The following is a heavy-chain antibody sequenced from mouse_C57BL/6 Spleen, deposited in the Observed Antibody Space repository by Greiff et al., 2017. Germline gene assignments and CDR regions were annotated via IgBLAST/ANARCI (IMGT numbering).Heavy chain of an antibody. CDR1: GYTFTSYW. D-gene: IGHD2-1*01. CDR2: IDPSDSET. J-gene: IGHJ4*01. CDR3: AWGKNYAMDY. V-gene: IGHV1-52*01. Sequence: VQLQQPGAELVRPGSSVKLSCKASGYTFTSYWMHWVKQRPIQGLEWIGNIDPSDSETHYNQKFKDKATLTVDKSSSTAYMQLSSLTSEDSAVYYCAWGKNYAMDYWGQGTSVTVSS.